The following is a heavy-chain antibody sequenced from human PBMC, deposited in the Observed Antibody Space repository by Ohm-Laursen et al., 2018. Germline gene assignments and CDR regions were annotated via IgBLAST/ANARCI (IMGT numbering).Heavy chain of an antibody. CDR3: ARPNPDGAFDI. Sequence: ASVKVSCKPSGYTFTDYYIHWVRQAPGQGLEWMGWIKPNSGDTNYAQKLQGRVTMTTDTSTSTAYMELRSLRSDDTAVYYCARPNPDGAFDIWGQGTMVTVSS. CDR1: GYTFTDYY. J-gene: IGHJ3*02. CDR2: IKPNSGDT. V-gene: IGHV1-2*02.